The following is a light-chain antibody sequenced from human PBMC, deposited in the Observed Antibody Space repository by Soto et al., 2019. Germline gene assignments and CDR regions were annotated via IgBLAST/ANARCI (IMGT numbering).Light chain of an antibody. CDR2: EVT. V-gene: IGLV2-14*01. CDR3: SSHTSGSTRV. CDR1: SSDVGGYDY. Sequence: QSALTQPASVSGSLGQSIAISCTGTSSDVGGYDYVSWYQQQPDKAPKLMIYEVTKRPSGVSNRFSGSKSGNTASLTISGLQSEDEADYYCSSHTSGSTRVFGTGTKVTVL. J-gene: IGLJ1*01.